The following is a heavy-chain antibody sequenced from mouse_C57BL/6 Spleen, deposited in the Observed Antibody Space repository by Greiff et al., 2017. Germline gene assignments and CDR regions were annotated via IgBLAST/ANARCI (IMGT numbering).Heavy chain of an antibody. Sequence: VQLQESGAELVRPGTSVKMSCKASGYTFTNYWIGWAKQRPGHGLEWIGDIYPGGGYTNYNEKFKGKATLTADKSSSTAYMQFSSLTSEDSAIYYCARTVYDYYAMDYWGQGTSVTVSS. J-gene: IGHJ4*01. D-gene: IGHD2-3*01. CDR1: GYTFTNYW. CDR3: ARTVYDYYAMDY. CDR2: IYPGGGYT. V-gene: IGHV1-63*01.